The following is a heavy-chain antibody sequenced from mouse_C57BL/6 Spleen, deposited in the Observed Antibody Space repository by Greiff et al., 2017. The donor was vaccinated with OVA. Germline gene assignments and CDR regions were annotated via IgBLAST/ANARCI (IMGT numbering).Heavy chain of an antibody. Sequence: KPGKGLEWIGQIYPGDGDTNYNGKFKGNATLTADKSSSTAYMQLSSLTSEDSAVYFCARAIAVVAEENGLYAMDYWGQGTSVTVSS. CDR2: IYPGDGDT. CDR3: ARAIAVVAEENGLYAMDY. V-gene: IGHV1-80*01. J-gene: IGHJ4*01. D-gene: IGHD1-1*01.